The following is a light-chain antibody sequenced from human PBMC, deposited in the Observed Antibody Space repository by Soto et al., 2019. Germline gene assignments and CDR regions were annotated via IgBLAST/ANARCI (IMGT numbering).Light chain of an antibody. CDR3: QQYGSSPPIT. V-gene: IGKV3-20*01. Sequence: EIVLTQSPGTLSLSPGERATLSCRASQSVSSSYLAWYQQKPGQAPRLLIYGAFSRATGIPNRFSGSGSGTDFTLTISSLEPEDFAVHSCQQYGSSPPITFGQGTRLESK. CDR2: GAF. J-gene: IGKJ5*01. CDR1: QSVSSSY.